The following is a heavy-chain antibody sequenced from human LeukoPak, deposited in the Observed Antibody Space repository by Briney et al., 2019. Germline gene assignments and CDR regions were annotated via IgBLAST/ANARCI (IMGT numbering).Heavy chain of an antibody. J-gene: IGHJ4*02. CDR1: RYTFTSYD. Sequence: ASVKVSCKASRYTFTSYDINWVREAAGQGLEWMGWMNPNTGRTGFAQKFQGRLTMTRDTSISTAYMERSSLRSEDTAVYYCARLSRTPGYYSNGGYYYLGYWGQGTPVTVSS. CDR3: ARLSRTPGYYSNGGYYYLGY. V-gene: IGHV1-8*01. CDR2: MNPNTGRT. D-gene: IGHD3-22*01.